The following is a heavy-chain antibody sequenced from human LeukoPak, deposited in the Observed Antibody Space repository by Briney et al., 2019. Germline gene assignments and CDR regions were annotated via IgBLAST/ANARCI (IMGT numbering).Heavy chain of an antibody. CDR1: GGSITTHY. J-gene: IGHJ5*02. Sequence: SETLSLTCTVSGGSITTHYWSWIRQPPGKGLEWIGYMYHTGSTKYNPSLQSRVTMSVDTSKSQVSLELSSVTAADTAVYYCARERGNWFDPWGQGTLVTVSS. CDR2: MYHTGST. V-gene: IGHV4-59*11. CDR3: ARERGNWFDP.